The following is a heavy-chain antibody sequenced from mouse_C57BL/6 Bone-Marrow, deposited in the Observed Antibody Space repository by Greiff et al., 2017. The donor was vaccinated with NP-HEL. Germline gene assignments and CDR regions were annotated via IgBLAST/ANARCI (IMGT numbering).Heavy chain of an antibody. J-gene: IGHJ4*01. CDR1: GFSLTSYG. CDR2: IWSGGST. Sequence: VQLQQSGPGLVQPSQSLSITCTVSGFSLTSYGVHWVRQSPGKGLEWLGVIWSGGSTDYNAAFISRLSISKDNSKSQVFFKMNSLQADDTAIYYCAGYYYGSRYYAMDYWGQGTSVTVSS. V-gene: IGHV2-2*01. D-gene: IGHD1-1*01. CDR3: AGYYYGSRYYAMDY.